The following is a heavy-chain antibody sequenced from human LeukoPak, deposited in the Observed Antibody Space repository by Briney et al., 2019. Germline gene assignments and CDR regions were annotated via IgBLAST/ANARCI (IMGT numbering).Heavy chain of an antibody. CDR1: GFTFSSYG. Sequence: PGRSLRLSCAASGFTFSSYGMHWVRQAPGKGLEWVAVIWYDGSNKYYADSVKGRFTISRDNSKNTLYLQMISLRAEDTAVYFCARDDSDSESYWRDWGQGTLVTVSS. CDR3: ARDDSDSESYWRD. V-gene: IGHV3-33*01. CDR2: IWYDGSNK. D-gene: IGHD1-26*01. J-gene: IGHJ4*02.